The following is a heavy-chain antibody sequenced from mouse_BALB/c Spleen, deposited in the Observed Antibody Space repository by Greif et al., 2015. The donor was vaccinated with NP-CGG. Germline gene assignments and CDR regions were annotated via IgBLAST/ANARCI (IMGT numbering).Heavy chain of an antibody. V-gene: IGHV1-7*01. Sequence: QVQLQQSGAELAKPGASVKMSCKASGNTFTSYWMHWVKQRPGQGLEWIGYINPSTGYTEYNQKFKDKATLTADKSSSTAYMQLSSLTSEDSAVYYCARSKVRQNYAMDYWGQGTSVTVSS. J-gene: IGHJ4*01. CDR2: INPSTGYT. CDR1: GNTFTSYW. D-gene: IGHD2-14*01. CDR3: ARSKVRQNYAMDY.